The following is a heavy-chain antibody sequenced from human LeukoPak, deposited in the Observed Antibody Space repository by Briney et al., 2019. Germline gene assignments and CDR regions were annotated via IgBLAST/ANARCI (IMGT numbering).Heavy chain of an antibody. CDR2: ISGSGGST. CDR1: GFTFSSYA. J-gene: IGHJ4*02. D-gene: IGHD3-22*01. Sequence: GGSLRLSCAASGFTFSSYAMSWVRQAPGKGLEWVSAISGSGGSTYYADSVKGRFTISRDNSKNTLYLQMNSLRAEDTAVYYCAKKSSDYDSSGYYYVVCYFDYWGQGTLVTVSS. V-gene: IGHV3-23*01. CDR3: AKKSSDYDSSGYYYVVCYFDY.